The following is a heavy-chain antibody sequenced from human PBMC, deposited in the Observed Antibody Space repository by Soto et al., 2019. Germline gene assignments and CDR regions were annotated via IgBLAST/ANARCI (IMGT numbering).Heavy chain of an antibody. J-gene: IGHJ4*02. V-gene: IGHV4-39*01. Sequence: SETLSLTCTVSGGSISSSSYYWGWIRQPPGKGLEWIGSIYYSGSTYYNPSLKSRVTIPVDTSKNQFSLKLSSVTAADTAVYYCAGGRSAGADYWGQGTLVTVSS. CDR3: AGGRSAGADY. D-gene: IGHD2-8*02. CDR1: GGSISSSSYY. CDR2: IYYSGST.